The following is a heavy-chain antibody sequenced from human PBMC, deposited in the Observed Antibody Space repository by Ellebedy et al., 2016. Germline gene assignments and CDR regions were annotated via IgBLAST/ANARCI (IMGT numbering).Heavy chain of an antibody. Sequence: SETLSLTCTVSGGSISSYYWSWIRQPPGKGLEWIGYIYYSGSTNYNPSLKSRVTISVDTSKNQFSLKLSSVTAADTAVYYCARDWRGSSSGYYYYGMDVWGQGTTVTVSS. CDR3: ARDWRGSSSGYYYYGMDV. J-gene: IGHJ6*02. CDR2: IYYSGST. CDR1: GGSISSYY. V-gene: IGHV4-59*01. D-gene: IGHD6-6*01.